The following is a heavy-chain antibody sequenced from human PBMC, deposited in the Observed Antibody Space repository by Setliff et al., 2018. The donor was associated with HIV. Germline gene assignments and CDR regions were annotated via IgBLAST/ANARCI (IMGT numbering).Heavy chain of an antibody. CDR3: ARENFANPDA. Sequence: PGGSLRLSCAASGFVFSDRYMAWIRQAPGKGLEWVSSICLTSAITIYAGSVRGRFTISRDNAKESLYLQMSSLRDEDTAIYYCARENFANPDAWGQGTLVTVSS. J-gene: IGHJ5*02. V-gene: IGHV3-11*05. CDR2: ICLTSAIT. CDR1: GFVFSDRY. D-gene: IGHD3-9*01.